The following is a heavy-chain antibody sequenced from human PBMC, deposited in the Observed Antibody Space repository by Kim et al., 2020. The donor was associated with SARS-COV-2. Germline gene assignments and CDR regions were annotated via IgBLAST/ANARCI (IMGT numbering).Heavy chain of an antibody. D-gene: IGHD3-16*01. Sequence: ASVKVSCKASGYTFTSYGISWVRQAPGQGLEWMGWISAYNGNTNYAQKLQGRVTMTTDTSTSTAYMELRSLRSDDTAVYYCARPDRLAETAADILDYWGQGTLVTVSS. J-gene: IGHJ4*02. CDR3: ARPDRLAETAADILDY. CDR2: ISAYNGNT. V-gene: IGHV1-18*01. CDR1: GYTFTSYG.